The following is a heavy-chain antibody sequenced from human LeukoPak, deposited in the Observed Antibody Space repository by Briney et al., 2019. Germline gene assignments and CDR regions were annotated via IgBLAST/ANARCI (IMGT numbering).Heavy chain of an antibody. CDR2: IYHSGST. V-gene: IGHV4-38-2*01. CDR3: ARHYFRAAAGTYYFDY. Sequence: KPSETLSLTCAVSGYSISSGYYWGWIRQPPGKGLEWIGSIYHSGSTYYKSSLKSRVTISVDTSKNQSSLKLSSVTAADTAVYYCARHYFRAAAGTYYFDYWGQGTLVTVSS. CDR1: GYSISSGYY. D-gene: IGHD6-13*01. J-gene: IGHJ4*02.